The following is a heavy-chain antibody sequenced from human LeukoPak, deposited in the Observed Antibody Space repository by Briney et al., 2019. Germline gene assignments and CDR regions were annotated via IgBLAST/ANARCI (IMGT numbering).Heavy chain of an antibody. J-gene: IGHJ6*02. CDR3: AREPPSTVTTGRTMGEPRYYYYGMDV. Sequence: GASVKVSCKASGYTFTGYYMHWVRQAPGQGLEWMGWINPNSGGTNYAQKFQGRVTMTRDTSISTAYMELSRLRSDDTAVYYCAREPPSTVTTGRTMGEPRYYYYGMDVWGQGTTVTVSS. D-gene: IGHD4-17*01. CDR1: GYTFTGYY. V-gene: IGHV1-2*02. CDR2: INPNSGGT.